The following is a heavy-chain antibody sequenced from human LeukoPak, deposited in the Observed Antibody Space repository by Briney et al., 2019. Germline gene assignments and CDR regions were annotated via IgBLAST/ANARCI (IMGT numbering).Heavy chain of an antibody. D-gene: IGHD2-2*01. Sequence: GGSLRLSCAASGFTFSSYSMNWVRQAPGKGLEWVSSISSSSSYIYYADSVKGRFTISRDNAKNSLYLQMNSLRAEDTAVYYCAKDNIVVVRDASGDFDYWGQGTLVTVSS. CDR2: ISSSSSYI. V-gene: IGHV3-21*01. CDR1: GFTFSSYS. CDR3: AKDNIVVVRDASGDFDY. J-gene: IGHJ4*02.